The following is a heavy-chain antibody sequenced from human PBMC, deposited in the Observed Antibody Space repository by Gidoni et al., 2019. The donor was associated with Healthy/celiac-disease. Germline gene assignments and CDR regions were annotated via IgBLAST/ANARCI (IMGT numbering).Heavy chain of an antibody. CDR1: GGSFSGYY. CDR3: ATDGDYEGGIDY. D-gene: IGHD4-17*01. J-gene: IGHJ4*02. CDR2: INHSGRT. V-gene: IGHV4-34*01. Sequence: QVQLQQCGAGLLKPSETLSLTCSVYGGSFSGYYWSWIRQPPGRGLEWIGEINHSGRTNNNPSLKSRVTRSVDTSKNQCSLKLSSVTATDTAVYYWATDGDYEGGIDYWGQGTLVTVSS.